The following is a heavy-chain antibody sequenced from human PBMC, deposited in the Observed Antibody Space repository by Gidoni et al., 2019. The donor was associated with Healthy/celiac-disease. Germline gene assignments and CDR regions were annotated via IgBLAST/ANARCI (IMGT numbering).Heavy chain of an antibody. CDR2: INPSGCST. V-gene: IGHV1-46*01. J-gene: IGHJ4*02. D-gene: IGHD6-19*01. CDR3: ARDLQFRASSGWYGGTGFDY. CDR1: VYTFTSDE. Sequence: QVQLVQSGAEVKKPGASLKVSCKASVYTFTSDEMHGVRQATGQGLEWMGRINPSGCSTSYAKKFQGRVTMNRSTSTSTVYMELCSLRSEDTAVYYCARDLQFRASSGWYGGTGFDYWGQGTLVTVSS.